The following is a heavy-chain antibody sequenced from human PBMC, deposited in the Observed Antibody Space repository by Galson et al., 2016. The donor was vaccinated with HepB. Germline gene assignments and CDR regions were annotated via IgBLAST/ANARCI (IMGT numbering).Heavy chain of an antibody. Sequence: TLSLTCTVSGDSIDTGAYYWSWIRQHPGKGLEWIGYIYYSGTTYYNPSLKSRVSISADTSKNQFFLKLRSVTAADTAVYYCARRDNWNYLDFWGQGTLVTVSS. CDR1: GDSIDTGAYY. D-gene: IGHD1-20*01. CDR3: ARRDNWNYLDF. J-gene: IGHJ4*02. CDR2: IYYSGTT. V-gene: IGHV4-31*03.